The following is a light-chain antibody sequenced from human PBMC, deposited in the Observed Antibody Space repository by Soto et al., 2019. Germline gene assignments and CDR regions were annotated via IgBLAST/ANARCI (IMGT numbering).Light chain of an antibody. CDR3: QQYDNLPPYT. CDR1: QDISNY. V-gene: IGKV1-33*01. J-gene: IGKJ2*01. CDR2: DAS. Sequence: DIQMTQSPSSLSASVGDRVTITCQASQDISNYLNWYQQKPGKAPKLLIYDASNLETGVPSRFSGSGSGTDFTFTIHSLQPEDIATYYCQQYDNLPPYTFGQGTKLEIK.